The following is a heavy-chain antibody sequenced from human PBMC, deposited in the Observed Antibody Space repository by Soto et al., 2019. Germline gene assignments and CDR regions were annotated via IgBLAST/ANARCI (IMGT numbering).Heavy chain of an antibody. J-gene: IGHJ5*02. CDR1: GFSFIGSS. V-gene: IGHV3-48*01. CDR2: INTGSTNI. CDR3: AKETRGWLDP. Sequence: PGGSLRLSCAASGFSFIGSSMNWVRQAPGKRPEWLSYINTGSTNIQYADSVKGRFTISRDDAKQSLFLQLSSLRVEDTAVYYCAKETRGWLDPWGQGTLVTVSS.